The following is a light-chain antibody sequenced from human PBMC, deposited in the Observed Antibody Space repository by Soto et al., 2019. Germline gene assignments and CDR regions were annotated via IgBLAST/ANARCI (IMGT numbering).Light chain of an antibody. J-gene: IGKJ1*01. CDR1: QSINTW. Sequence: GDRVTITCRASQSINTWLAWYQQKPGKAPNLLIYEASSLESGVPSRFSGSGSGTEFTLTISSLQPGDFATYYCQQYNTYSRTFGQGTKVDSK. CDR2: EAS. CDR3: QQYNTYSRT. V-gene: IGKV1-5*01.